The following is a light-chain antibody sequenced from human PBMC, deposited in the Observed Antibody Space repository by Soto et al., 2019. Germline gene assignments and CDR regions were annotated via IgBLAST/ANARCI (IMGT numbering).Light chain of an antibody. J-gene: IGLJ3*02. Sequence: QSALTQPPSASGSPVQSVTISCTGTSSDVGAYNYVSWYQQHAGKAPKLVIYEVTKRPSGVPDRFSGSKSANTASLTVSGLQAEDEADYYCSSFASSNTGVFGGGTKLTVL. CDR1: SSDVGAYNY. CDR2: EVT. CDR3: SSFASSNTGV. V-gene: IGLV2-8*01.